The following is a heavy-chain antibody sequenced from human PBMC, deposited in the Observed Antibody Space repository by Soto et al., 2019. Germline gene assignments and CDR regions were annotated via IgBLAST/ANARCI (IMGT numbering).Heavy chain of an antibody. CDR2: INAGNGNT. CDR3: ARVGGSGLPYYGMDV. D-gene: IGHD6-19*01. Sequence: ASVKVSCKASGYTFTSYAMHCVRQAPGQRLEWMGWINAGNGNTKYSQKFQGRVTITRDTSASTAYMELSSLRSEDTAVYYCARVGGSGLPYYGMDVWGQGTTVTVSS. V-gene: IGHV1-3*01. CDR1: GYTFTSYA. J-gene: IGHJ6*02.